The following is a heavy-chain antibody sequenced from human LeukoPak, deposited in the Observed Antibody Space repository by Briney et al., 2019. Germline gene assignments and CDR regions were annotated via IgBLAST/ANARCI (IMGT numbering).Heavy chain of an antibody. J-gene: IGHJ6*03. CDR2: IYYSGST. CDR1: GGSISSYY. D-gene: IGHD3-10*01. CDR3: ARAGIGGFGEFLEDYYYMDV. Sequence: SETLSLTCTVSGGSISSYYWSWIRQPPGKGLEWIGYIYYSGSTNYNPSLKSRVTISVDTSKNQFSLKLSSVTAADTAVYYCARAGIGGFGEFLEDYYYMDVWGKGTTVTISS. V-gene: IGHV4-59*01.